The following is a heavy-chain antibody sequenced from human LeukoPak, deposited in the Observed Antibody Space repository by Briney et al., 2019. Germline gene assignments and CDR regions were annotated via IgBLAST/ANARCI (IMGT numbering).Heavy chain of an antibody. CDR1: GDSVSINSAA. CDR3: ARSSTSWPTMPFDP. Sequence: SRALSLTFAISGDSVSINSAAWKWIRQSRSRGLEWLGSIYYRSKWYNDYAVSVKSRITITPDTSKNQFCLQLNSVTPEDTAVYYCARSSTSWPTMPFDPWGQGTLVPVSS. CDR2: IYYRSKWYN. J-gene: IGHJ5*02. V-gene: IGHV6-1*01. D-gene: IGHD2-2*01.